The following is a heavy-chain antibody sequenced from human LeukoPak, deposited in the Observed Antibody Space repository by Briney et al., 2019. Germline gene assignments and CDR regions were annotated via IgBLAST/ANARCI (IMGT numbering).Heavy chain of an antibody. D-gene: IGHD5-12*01. J-gene: IGHJ4*02. V-gene: IGHV7-4-1*02. CDR2: INTNTGNP. CDR3: AREGVVATMGYYFDY. Sequence: ASVKVSCTASGYSFTNYAMNWVRQAPGQGLEWMGWINTNTGNPTYAQGFTGRFVFSLDTSVSTAYLQISSLKAEDTAVYYCAREGVVATMGYYFDYWGQGTLVTVSS. CDR1: GYSFTNYA.